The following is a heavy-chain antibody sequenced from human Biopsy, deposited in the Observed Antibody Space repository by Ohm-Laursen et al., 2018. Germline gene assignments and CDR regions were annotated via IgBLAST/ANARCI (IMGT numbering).Heavy chain of an antibody. V-gene: IGHV4-4*07. CDR2: IFTSGST. D-gene: IGHD3-22*01. J-gene: IGHJ4*02. CDR3: AKGYTDYSDSSGFSYYFRY. Sequence: SDTLSLTCAVSGASISDYYCVWIRQPAGQGLEWIGLIFTSGSTTYNPSLRSRVTMSVDTSKNQFTLKLSSVTAADTAIYYCAKGYTDYSDSSGFSYYFRYWGQGTLVTVSS. CDR1: GASISDYY.